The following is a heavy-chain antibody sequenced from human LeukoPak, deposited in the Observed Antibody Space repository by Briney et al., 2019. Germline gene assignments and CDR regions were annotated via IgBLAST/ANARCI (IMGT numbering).Heavy chain of an antibody. D-gene: IGHD3-22*01. Sequence: GGSLRLSCAASGLTFSRFHMHWVRQAPGKGLEWVAVIWYDGSNKYYVDSVKGRFTISRDNSKNRLYLQMNSLRAEDTAVYYCARDFTYYYDSSGYRLDYWGQGTLVTVSS. CDR3: ARDFTYYYDSSGYRLDY. CDR2: IWYDGSNK. J-gene: IGHJ4*02. V-gene: IGHV3-33*01. CDR1: GLTFSRFH.